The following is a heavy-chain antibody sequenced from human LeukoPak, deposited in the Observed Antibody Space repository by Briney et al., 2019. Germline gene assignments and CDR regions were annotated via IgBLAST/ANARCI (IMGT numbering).Heavy chain of an antibody. V-gene: IGHV4-59*01. CDR2: VYYSGST. D-gene: IGHD7-27*01. J-gene: IGHJ4*02. CDR3: ASNTGTVFDY. CDR1: GDFITAYY. Sequence: SETLSLTCTVSGDFITAYYWSWIRQPPGKGLEWIGYVYYSGSTEYNPSLRSRVTISLEMSKHQFSLNLTSVTTADTAVYYCASNTGTVFDYWGQGALVTVSS.